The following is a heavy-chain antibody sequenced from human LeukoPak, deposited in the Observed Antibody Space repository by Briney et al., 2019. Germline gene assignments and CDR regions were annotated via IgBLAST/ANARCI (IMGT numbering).Heavy chain of an antibody. Sequence: SETLSLTCTVSGVSISSYYWTWIRQPPGKGLEWIGYIYYSGSTNYNPSLKSRVTISVDTSTNQFSLKLSSVTAADTAVYYCAREVVAAAGTVDYWGQGILVTVSS. J-gene: IGHJ4*02. CDR2: IYYSGST. V-gene: IGHV4-59*12. CDR1: GVSISSYY. CDR3: AREVVAAAGTVDY. D-gene: IGHD6-13*01.